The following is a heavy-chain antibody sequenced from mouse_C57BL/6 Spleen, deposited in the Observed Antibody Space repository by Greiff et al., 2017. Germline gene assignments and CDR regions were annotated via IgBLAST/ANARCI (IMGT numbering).Heavy chain of an antibody. J-gene: IGHJ3*01. CDR2: ISYDGSN. CDR1: GYSITSGYY. CDR3: ATYYSNYVGFAY. V-gene: IGHV3-6*01. D-gene: IGHD2-5*01. Sequence: EVQLQESGPGLVKPSQSLSLTCSVTGYSITSGYYWNWIRQFPGNKLEWMGYISYDGSNNYNPSLKNRISITRDPSKNQFFLKLNSVTTEDTATYYCATYYSNYVGFAYWGQGTLVTVSA.